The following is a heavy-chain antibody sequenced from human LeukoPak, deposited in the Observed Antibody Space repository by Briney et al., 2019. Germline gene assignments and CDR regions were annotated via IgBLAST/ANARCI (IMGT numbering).Heavy chain of an antibody. CDR3: ARWRYCSSTSCSNTYYYYGMDV. D-gene: IGHD2-2*01. CDR1: GGTFSSYA. J-gene: IGHJ6*02. Sequence: SVKVSCKASGGTFSSYAISWVRRAPGQGLEWMGGIIPIFGTANYAQKFQGRVTITADESTSTAYMELSSLRSEDTAVYYCARWRYCSSTSCSNTYYYYGMDVWGQGTTVTVSS. V-gene: IGHV1-69*13. CDR2: IIPIFGTA.